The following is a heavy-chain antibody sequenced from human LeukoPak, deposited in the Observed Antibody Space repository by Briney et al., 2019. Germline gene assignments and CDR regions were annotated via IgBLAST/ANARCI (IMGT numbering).Heavy chain of an antibody. CDR3: ARGVGATRELDY. D-gene: IGHD1-26*01. V-gene: IGHV3-11*06. J-gene: IGHJ4*02. Sequence: PGGSLRLSCAASGFTFSDYYMSWIRQAPGKGLEWVSSISSSSSYIYYADSVKGRFTISRDNAKNSLYLQMNSLRVEDTAVYYCARGVGATRELDYWGQGTLVTVSS. CDR1: GFTFSDYY. CDR2: ISSSSSYI.